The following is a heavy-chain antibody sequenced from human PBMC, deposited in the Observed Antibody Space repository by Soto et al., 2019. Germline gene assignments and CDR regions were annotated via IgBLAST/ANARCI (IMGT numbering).Heavy chain of an antibody. CDR2: ILPILGTT. D-gene: IGHD3-16*01. CDR3: ARDRALIGFDY. V-gene: IGHV1-69*18. CDR1: GGSFSSNA. Sequence: QVHLVQSGAEVKKPGSSVKVSCKASGGSFSSNAISWVRQAPGQGLEWMGTILPILGTTNYAQKFKGRVTITADESTSTAYMELTSLRSEDTAVYYCARDRALIGFDYWGQGSLVTVSS. J-gene: IGHJ4*02.